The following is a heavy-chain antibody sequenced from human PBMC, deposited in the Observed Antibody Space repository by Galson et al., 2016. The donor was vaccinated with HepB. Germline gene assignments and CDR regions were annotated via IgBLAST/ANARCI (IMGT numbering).Heavy chain of an antibody. D-gene: IGHD2-15*01. CDR2: IKQDGSEK. CDR3: VRENGYCTRGRCWSYFDY. Sequence: SLRLSCAASGFSFSAYWMSWVRQSPGKGLAWVANIKQDGSEKYYVDSVKGRFTISRDNARNSLYLQLAGLRDEDTAVYYCVRENGYCTRGRCWSYFDYWGQGSLVTVSS. V-gene: IGHV3-7*01. CDR1: GFSFSAYW. J-gene: IGHJ4*02.